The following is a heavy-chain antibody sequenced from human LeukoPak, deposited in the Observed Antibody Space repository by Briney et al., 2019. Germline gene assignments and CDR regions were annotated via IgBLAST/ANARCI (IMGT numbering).Heavy chain of an antibody. J-gene: IGHJ4*02. CDR1: GFTFSSYS. V-gene: IGHV3-21*01. CDR3: ARAYCSSTRCYPYYFDY. Sequence: PGGSLRLSCAASGFTFSSYSMDWVRQAPGRGLEWVSSISSGSNYIYYADSVKGRFTISRDNAKNSLYLQMNSLRAEDTAVYYCARAYCSSTRCYPYYFDYWGQGTLVTVSS. CDR2: ISSGSNYI. D-gene: IGHD2-2*01.